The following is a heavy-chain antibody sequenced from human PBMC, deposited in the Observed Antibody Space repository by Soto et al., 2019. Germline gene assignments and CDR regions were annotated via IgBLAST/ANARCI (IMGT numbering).Heavy chain of an antibody. V-gene: IGHV3-15*07. CDR2: IKSKTDGGTT. Sequence: PGGSLRLSCAASGFAFSNAWMNWVRQAPGKGLEWVGRIKSKTDGGTTDYAAPVKGRFTISRDDSKNTLYLQMNSLRAEDTAVYYCARRSSGWYFDYWGQGTLVTVSS. D-gene: IGHD6-19*01. CDR1: GFAFSNAW. CDR3: ARRSSGWYFDY. J-gene: IGHJ4*02.